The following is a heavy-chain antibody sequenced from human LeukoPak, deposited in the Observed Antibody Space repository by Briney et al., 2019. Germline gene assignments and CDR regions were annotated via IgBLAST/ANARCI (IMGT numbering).Heavy chain of an antibody. Sequence: ASVKVPCKASGYTFTGYYMHWVPQAPGQGLEWMGWINPNSGGTNYAQKFQGRVTMTRDTSISTAYIELSRLRSDDTTVYYCAGVRRSGSYPSYWGQGTLVTVSS. J-gene: IGHJ4*02. CDR2: INPNSGGT. CDR1: GYTFTGYY. V-gene: IGHV1-2*02. CDR3: AGVRRSGSYPSY. D-gene: IGHD1-26*01.